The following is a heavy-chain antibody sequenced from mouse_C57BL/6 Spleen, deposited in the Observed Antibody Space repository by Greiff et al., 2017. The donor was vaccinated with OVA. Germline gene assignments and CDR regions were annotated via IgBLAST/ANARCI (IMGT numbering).Heavy chain of an antibody. CDR3: ARRYYDYDSWFAY. Sequence: EVQLQQSGPELVKPGASVKIPCKASGYTFTDYNMDWVKQSHGKSLEWIGDINPNNGGTIYNQKFKGKATLTVDKSSSTAYMELRSLTSEDTAVYYCARRYYDYDSWFAYWGQGTLVTVSA. CDR1: GYTFTDYN. CDR2: INPNNGGT. V-gene: IGHV1-18*01. D-gene: IGHD2-4*01. J-gene: IGHJ3*01.